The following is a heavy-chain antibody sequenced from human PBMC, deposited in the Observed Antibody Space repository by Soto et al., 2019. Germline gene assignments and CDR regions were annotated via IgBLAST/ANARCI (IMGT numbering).Heavy chain of an antibody. CDR3: VKDPRITYCTAGSCYGDFSIY. V-gene: IGHV3-23*01. Sequence: GGSLRLSCAASGFTFSIYAMSWVRQAPGKGLEWVSGISGSGSDTYYAESVKGRFTISRDNSKNALYLQMNSLRAEDTAGYYCVKDPRITYCTAGSCYGDFSIYWCQGTLVTVSS. J-gene: IGHJ4*02. D-gene: IGHD2-15*01. CDR2: ISGSGSDT. CDR1: GFTFSIYA.